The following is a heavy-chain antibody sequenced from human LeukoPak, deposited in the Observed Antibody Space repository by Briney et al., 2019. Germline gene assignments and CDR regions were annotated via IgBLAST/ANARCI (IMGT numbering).Heavy chain of an antibody. CDR3: ATKLEWYFDL. V-gene: IGHV3-15*01. CDR2: IKSKADGGTT. CDR1: GFTFSNAW. J-gene: IGHJ2*01. D-gene: IGHD1-7*01. Sequence: GGSLRLSCAASGFTFSNAWMSWVRQAPGKGLEWVGRIKSKADGGTTDYAAPVKDRFTISRDDSKNTLYLQMNSLKTEDTAVCYCATKLEWYFDLWGRGTLVTVSS.